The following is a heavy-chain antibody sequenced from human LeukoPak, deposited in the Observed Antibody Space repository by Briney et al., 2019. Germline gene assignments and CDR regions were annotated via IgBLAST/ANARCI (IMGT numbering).Heavy chain of an antibody. J-gene: IGHJ3*02. V-gene: IGHV3-23*01. Sequence: PGGSLRLSCAASGFTFSSYAMSWVRQAPGKGLEWVSAISGSGGSTYYADSVKGRFTISRDNAKNTLYLHMDRLKPDDTAVYYCATYGYIYEDAFDIWGQGTMVTVSS. D-gene: IGHD5-24*01. CDR3: ATYGYIYEDAFDI. CDR1: GFTFSSYA. CDR2: ISGSGGST.